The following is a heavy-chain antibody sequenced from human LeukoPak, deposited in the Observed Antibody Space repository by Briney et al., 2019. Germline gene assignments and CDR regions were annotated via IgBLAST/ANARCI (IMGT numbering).Heavy chain of an antibody. V-gene: IGHV3-33*06. CDR2: IWYDGSNK. CDR3: AKRGDSSGWYPLDY. J-gene: IGHJ4*02. CDR1: GFTFSSYG. Sequence: SGGSLRLSCAASGFTFSSYGMHWVRQAPGKGLEWVAVIWYDGSNKYYADSVKGRFTISRDNSKNTLYLQMNSLRAEDTAVYYCAKRGDSSGWYPLDYWGQGTLVTVSS. D-gene: IGHD6-19*01.